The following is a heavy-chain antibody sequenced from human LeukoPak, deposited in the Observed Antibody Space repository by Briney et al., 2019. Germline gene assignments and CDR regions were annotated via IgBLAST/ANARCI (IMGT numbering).Heavy chain of an antibody. CDR3: ARLMVRGAYDY. D-gene: IGHD3-10*01. J-gene: IGHJ4*02. Sequence: ASVKVSCKASGYTFASYAMHWVRQAPGQRLEWMGWINAGNGNTKYSQKFQGRVTITRDTSASTAYMELSSLRSEDTAVYYCARLMVRGAYDYWGQGTLVTVSS. V-gene: IGHV1-3*01. CDR1: GYTFASYA. CDR2: INAGNGNT.